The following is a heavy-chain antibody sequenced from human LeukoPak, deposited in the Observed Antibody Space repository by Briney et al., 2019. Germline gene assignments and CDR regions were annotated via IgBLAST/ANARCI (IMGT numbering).Heavy chain of an antibody. V-gene: IGHV3-23*01. CDR1: GFTFSTHA. CDR2: ISGPGGTT. CDR3: AKGSWFDP. Sequence: GGSLRLSCVVSGFTFSTHAMTWVRQAPGKGLERVSDISGPGGTTYYAASVKGRFTISRDNSKNTLYLQMNSLRAEDTAVYYCAKGSWFDPWGQGTLVTVSS. J-gene: IGHJ5*02.